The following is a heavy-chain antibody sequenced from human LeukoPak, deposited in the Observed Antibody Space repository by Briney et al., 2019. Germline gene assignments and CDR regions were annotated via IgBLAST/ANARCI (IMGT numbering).Heavy chain of an antibody. Sequence: GGSLRLSCAASGFTFSSYAMHWVRQAPGKGLEWVAVISYDGSNKYYADSVKGRFTISRDNSKNTLYLQMNSLRAEDTAVYYCARDRDGHTGWGQGTLVTVSS. J-gene: IGHJ4*02. CDR3: ARDRDGHTG. V-gene: IGHV3-30-3*01. CDR1: GFTFSSYA. CDR2: ISYDGSNK. D-gene: IGHD4-17*01.